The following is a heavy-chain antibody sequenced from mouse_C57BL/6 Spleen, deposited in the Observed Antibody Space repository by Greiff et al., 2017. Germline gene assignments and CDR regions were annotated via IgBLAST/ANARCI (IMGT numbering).Heavy chain of an antibody. Sequence: VQLQQPGAELVKPGASVKLSCKASGYTFTSYWMHWVKQRPGQGLEWIGMIHPNSGSTNYNEKVKGKATLTVDKSSSTAYMQLSSLTSEDSAVYYCARSGVYYGAMDYWGQGTSVTVSS. CDR2: IHPNSGST. D-gene: IGHD2-1*01. CDR3: ARSGVYYGAMDY. J-gene: IGHJ4*01. V-gene: IGHV1-64*01. CDR1: GYTFTSYW.